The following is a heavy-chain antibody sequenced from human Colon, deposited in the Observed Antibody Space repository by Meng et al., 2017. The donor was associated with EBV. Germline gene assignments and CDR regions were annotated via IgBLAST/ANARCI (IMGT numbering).Heavy chain of an antibody. V-gene: IGHV4-39*01. CDR3: ARRRGGSGRDC. Sequence: QRQLQGSGPGLVKPSEPLSLTRTVSGGSISSNGYYWDWVRQPPGKGLEWIGAIYHSGSTSYNPSLQSRVTMFVDTSKNQFSLMLTSVTATDTAVYYCARRRGGSGRDCWGQGTLVTVSS. CDR1: GGSISSNGYY. D-gene: IGHD3-10*01. CDR2: IYHSGST. J-gene: IGHJ4*02.